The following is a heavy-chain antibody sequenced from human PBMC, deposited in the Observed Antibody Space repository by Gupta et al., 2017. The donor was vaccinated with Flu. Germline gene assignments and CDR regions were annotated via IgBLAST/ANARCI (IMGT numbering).Heavy chain of an antibody. Sequence: EVQLLESGGGLVQPGGSLRLSCVASRLPFSTYAMNWVRKAPGKGLEWLSTICASGTTTYDADSVKGRFTISRDNSKSTLYLQMNSLGAEDTAIYYCAKKGGNTTPGNWFDPWGQGAQVTVSS. J-gene: IGHJ5*02. CDR3: AKKGGNTTPGNWFDP. CDR1: RLPFSTYA. CDR2: ICASGTTT. V-gene: IGHV3-23*01. D-gene: IGHD3-16*01.